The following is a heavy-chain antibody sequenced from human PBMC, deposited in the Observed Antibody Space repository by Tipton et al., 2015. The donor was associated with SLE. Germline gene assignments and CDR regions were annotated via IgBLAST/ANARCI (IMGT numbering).Heavy chain of an antibody. D-gene: IGHD7-27*01. Sequence: VKPSQTLSLTCAISGDSVSTNSAAWTWIRQSPSRGLEWLGRTYYRSKWYSDYAVSVKSRITINPDTSKNQFSLQLNSVTAADTAVYYCASRTGEGEGGYWGQGTLVTVSS. V-gene: IGHV6-1*01. CDR1: GDSVSTNSAA. CDR2: TYYRSKWYS. J-gene: IGHJ4*02. CDR3: ASRTGEGEGGY.